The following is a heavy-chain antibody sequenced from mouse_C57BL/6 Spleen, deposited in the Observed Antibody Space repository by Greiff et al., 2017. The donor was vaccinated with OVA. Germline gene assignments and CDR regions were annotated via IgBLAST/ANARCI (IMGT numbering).Heavy chain of an antibody. Sequence: EVMLVESGGGLVKPGGSLKLSCAASGFTFSDYGMHWVRQAPEKGLEWVAYISSGSSTIYYADTVKGRFTIARDDAKNTLFLQMTSLRSEDTAMYYCARDYYYGSSEGYFDYWGQGTTLTVSS. V-gene: IGHV5-17*01. J-gene: IGHJ2*01. CDR2: ISSGSSTI. CDR3: ARDYYYGSSEGYFDY. D-gene: IGHD1-1*01. CDR1: GFTFSDYG.